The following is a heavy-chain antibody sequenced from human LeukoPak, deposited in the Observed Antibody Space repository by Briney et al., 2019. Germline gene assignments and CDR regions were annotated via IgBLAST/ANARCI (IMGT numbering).Heavy chain of an antibody. CDR1: GFTFDDYA. Sequence: GGSLRLSCAASGFTFDDYAMHWVRQAPGKGLEWVSGISWNSGSIGYADSVKGRFTISRDNAKNSLYLQMNSLRAEDTALYYCAKDTSSGWYSDYYYGMDVWGQGTTVTVSS. CDR3: AKDTSSGWYSDYYYGMDV. V-gene: IGHV3-9*01. CDR2: ISWNSGSI. D-gene: IGHD6-19*01. J-gene: IGHJ6*02.